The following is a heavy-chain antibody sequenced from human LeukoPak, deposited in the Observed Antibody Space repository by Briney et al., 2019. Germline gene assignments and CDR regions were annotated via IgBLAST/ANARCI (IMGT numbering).Heavy chain of an antibody. D-gene: IGHD3-10*01. V-gene: IGHV1-18*01. CDR1: GYTFTSYG. CDR2: ISAYNGNT. Sequence: ASVKVSCKASGYTFTSYGIGWVRQAPGQGLEWMGWISAYNGNTNYAQKLQGRVTMTTDRSTSTAYMELRSLRSDDTDVYYSATDLIIVRSGSWDYIDVWGKGTPVTISS. J-gene: IGHJ6*03. CDR3: ATDLIIVRSGSWDYIDV.